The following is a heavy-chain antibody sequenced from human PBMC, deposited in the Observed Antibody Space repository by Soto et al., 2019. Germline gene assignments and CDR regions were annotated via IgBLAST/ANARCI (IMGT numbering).Heavy chain of an antibody. D-gene: IGHD3-16*02. J-gene: IGHJ4*02. CDR1: GFTFSSYA. CDR2: ISGSGGST. Sequence: GGSLRLSCAASGFTFSSYAMSWVRQAPGKGLEWVSAISGSGGSTYYADSVKGRFTISRDNSKNTLYLQMNSLRAEDTAVYYCATKSVDDYVWGSYRYPPFDYWGQGTLVTVSS. V-gene: IGHV3-23*01. CDR3: ATKSVDDYVWGSYRYPPFDY.